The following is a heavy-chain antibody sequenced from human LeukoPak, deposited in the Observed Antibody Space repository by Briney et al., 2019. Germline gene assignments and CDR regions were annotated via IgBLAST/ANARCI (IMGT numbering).Heavy chain of an antibody. Sequence: GGSLRLSCAASGFTFSSYAMSWVRQAPVKELEWVSAISGSGGSTYYADSVKGRFTISRDNSKNTLYLQMNSLRAEDTAVYYCAKAAPEGYYYYYYGMDVWGQGTTVTVSS. J-gene: IGHJ6*02. CDR3: AKAAPEGYYYYYYGMDV. V-gene: IGHV3-23*01. CDR1: GFTFSSYA. D-gene: IGHD1-14*01. CDR2: ISGSGGST.